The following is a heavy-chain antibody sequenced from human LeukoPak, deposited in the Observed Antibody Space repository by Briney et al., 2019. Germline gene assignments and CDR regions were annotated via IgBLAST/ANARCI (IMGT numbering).Heavy chain of an antibody. J-gene: IGHJ6*03. CDR2: ISRSSGLI. V-gene: IGHV3-21*01. Sequence: TGGSLRLSCAASGLTFSYYSMNWVRQAAGRGLEWVSCISRSSGLIFYSESVRGRFTISRDNAKNLLYLHMNSLRVEDTAVYYCAKVDRGDYSSSPVPYYNYYMNVWGKGTTVTVSS. CDR1: GLTFSYYS. D-gene: IGHD6-13*01. CDR3: AKVDRGDYSSSPVPYYNYYMNV.